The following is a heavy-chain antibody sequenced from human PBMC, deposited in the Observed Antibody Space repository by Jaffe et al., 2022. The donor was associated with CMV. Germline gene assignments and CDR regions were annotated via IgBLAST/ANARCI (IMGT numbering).Heavy chain of an antibody. J-gene: IGHJ4*02. D-gene: IGHD5-12*01. CDR3: ARVGPSGYSGYDQSDYFDY. CDR1: GYTFTSYY. V-gene: IGHV1-46*01. CDR2: INPSGGST. Sequence: QVQLVQSGAEVKKPGASVKVSCKASGYTFTSYYMHWVRQAPGQGLEWMGIINPSGGSTSYAQKFQGRVTMTRDTSTSTVYMELSSLRSEDTAVYYCARVGPSGYSGYDQSDYFDYWGQGTLVTVSS.